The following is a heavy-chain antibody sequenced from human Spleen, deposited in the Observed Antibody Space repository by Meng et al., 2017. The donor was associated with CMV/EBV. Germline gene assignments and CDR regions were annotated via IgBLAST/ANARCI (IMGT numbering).Heavy chain of an antibody. V-gene: IGHV1-18*01. Sequence: ASVKVSCKDSGYTFSSYGITWARQAPGQGLEWMGWISVYNGDTKYAQKFQGRVTMTRDTSISTAYMELSRLRSDDTAVYYCTKGEYSSSSLGYYYGMDVWGQGTTVTVSS. CDR1: GYTFSSYG. CDR3: TKGEYSSSSLGYYYGMDV. CDR2: ISVYNGDT. D-gene: IGHD6-6*01. J-gene: IGHJ6*02.